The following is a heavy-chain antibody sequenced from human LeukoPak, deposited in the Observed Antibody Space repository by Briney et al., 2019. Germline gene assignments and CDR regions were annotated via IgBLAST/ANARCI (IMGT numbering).Heavy chain of an antibody. CDR2: ISAYNGNT. CDR1: GYTFTSYG. CDR3: ARDLGLAVAPFPGY. J-gene: IGHJ4*02. D-gene: IGHD6-19*01. Sequence: EASVKVSCKASGYTFTSYGISWVRRAPGQGLEWMGWISAYNGNTNYAQKLQGRVPMTTDTSTSTAYMELRSLRSDDTAVYYCARDLGLAVAPFPGYWGQGTLVTVSS. V-gene: IGHV1-18*01.